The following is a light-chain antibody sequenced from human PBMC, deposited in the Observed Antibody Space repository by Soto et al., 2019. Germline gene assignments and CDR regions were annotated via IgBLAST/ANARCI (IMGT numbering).Light chain of an antibody. J-gene: IGKJ4*01. CDR1: QSVLFSSNNKNY. CDR2: WAS. V-gene: IGKV4-1*01. Sequence: DIVMTQSPDSLAVSLGERAAINCKSSQSVLFSSNNKNYLAGYQQKPGQPPKLLIYWASTRDSGVPDRFSGSGSGTDFDLTISSLQAEDVAVYYCQQYYSTPLTFGGGTKVEI. CDR3: QQYYSTPLT.